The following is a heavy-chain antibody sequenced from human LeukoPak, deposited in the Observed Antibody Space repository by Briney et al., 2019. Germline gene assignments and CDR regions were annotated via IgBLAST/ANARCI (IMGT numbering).Heavy chain of an antibody. D-gene: IGHD6-13*01. CDR1: GFTFSSYA. CDR3: ARPMYSGYSSSWYPGDFDY. CDR2: ISYDGSNK. J-gene: IGHJ4*02. V-gene: IGHV3-30-3*01. Sequence: GGSLRLSCAASGFTFSSYAMSWVRQAPGKGLEWVAVISYDGSNKYYADSVKGRFTISRDNSKNTLYLQMNSLRAEDTAVYYCARPMYSGYSSSWYPGDFDYWGQGTLVTVSS.